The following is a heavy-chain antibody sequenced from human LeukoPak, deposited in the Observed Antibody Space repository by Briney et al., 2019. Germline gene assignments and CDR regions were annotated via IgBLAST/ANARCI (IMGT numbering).Heavy chain of an antibody. V-gene: IGHV4-34*01. CDR1: GGSFSGYY. D-gene: IGHD3-3*01. CDR3: ASPEPLDYDFWANDAFDI. CDR2: INHSGST. Sequence: SETLSLTCAVYGGSFSGYYWSWIRQPPGKGLEWIGEINHSGSTNYNPSLKSRVTISVDTSKNQFSLKLSSVTAADTAVYYCASPEPLDYDFWANDAFDIWGQGTMVTVSS. J-gene: IGHJ3*02.